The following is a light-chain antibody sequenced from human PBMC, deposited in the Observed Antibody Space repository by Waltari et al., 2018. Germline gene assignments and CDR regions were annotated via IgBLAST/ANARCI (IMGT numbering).Light chain of an antibody. CDR2: WAS. J-gene: IGKJ1*01. CDR1: QSVVFSSNNKNY. V-gene: IGKV4-1*01. Sequence: DIVMTQSPDSLAVSLGERATIHCTSSQSVVFSSNNKNYLAWYQQKPGQPPKLLFYWASNREPGVPDRFSASGSGTDFTLTISNLQAEDVAVYYCQQYRDILWTFGQGTRVEIK. CDR3: QQYRDILWT.